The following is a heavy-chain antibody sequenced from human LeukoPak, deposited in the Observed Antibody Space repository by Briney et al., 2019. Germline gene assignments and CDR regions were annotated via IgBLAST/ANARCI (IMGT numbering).Heavy chain of an antibody. CDR3: ARGATFRGTYYMDV. V-gene: IGHV4-59*11. D-gene: IGHD3-10*01. Sequence: SETLSLTCTVSGGSISNHYWSWIRQPPGKAPDWIGYIYYRGNTNYNPSLKDRVTISVDTSKNQFSLKLNSVTAADTAVYYCARGATFRGTYYMDVWGKGTTVTVSS. J-gene: IGHJ6*03. CDR2: IYYRGNT. CDR1: GGSISNHY.